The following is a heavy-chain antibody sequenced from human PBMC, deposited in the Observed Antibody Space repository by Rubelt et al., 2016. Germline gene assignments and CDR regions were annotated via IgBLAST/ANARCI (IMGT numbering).Heavy chain of an antibody. V-gene: IGHV3-30*01. J-gene: IGHJ4*02. CDR2: SYDGSNK. Sequence: SYDGSNKYYADSVKGRFTISRDNSKNTLYLHMNSLRAEDTAVYYCARDGYNKGDYFDYWGQGTLVTVSS. D-gene: IGHD5-18*01. CDR3: ARDGYNKGDYFDY.